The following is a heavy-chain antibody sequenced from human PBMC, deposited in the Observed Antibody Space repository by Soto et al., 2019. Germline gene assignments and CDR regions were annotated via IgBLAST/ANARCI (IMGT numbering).Heavy chain of an antibody. CDR2: INHSGST. Sequence: SETLSLTCAVSGGSFSCYDGTWIRQPPGTGLEWIGEINHSGSTNYNPSLKSRVTISVDTSKNQFSLKLNSMTAADTAVYYCARHNYGSGSTYFDYWGQGTLVTVSS. CDR3: ARHNYGSGSTYFDY. V-gene: IGHV4-34*01. D-gene: IGHD3-10*01. CDR1: GGSFSCYD. J-gene: IGHJ4*02.